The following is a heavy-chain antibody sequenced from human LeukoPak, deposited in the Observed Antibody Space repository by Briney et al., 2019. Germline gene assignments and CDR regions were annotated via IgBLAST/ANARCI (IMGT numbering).Heavy chain of an antibody. Sequence: GGSLRLSCAASGFAFSSFAMGWVRQSPGKGLEWLSTINGGGNTTFYADSVKGRSTISRDNSKNTLYLHMDSLRPDDTAIYYCTKELHVAVAVADYYYFYMDVWGRGTAVTVSS. CDR1: GFAFSSFA. D-gene: IGHD6-19*01. V-gene: IGHV3-23*01. J-gene: IGHJ6*03. CDR3: TKELHVAVAVADYYYFYMDV. CDR2: INGGGNTT.